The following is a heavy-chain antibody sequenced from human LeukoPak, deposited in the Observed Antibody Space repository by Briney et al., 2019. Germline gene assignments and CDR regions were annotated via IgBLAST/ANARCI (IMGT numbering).Heavy chain of an antibody. Sequence: PGGSLRLSCAASGFTFSSYWMSWVRQAPGKGPEWVANINEDGSEKYYVDSVKGRFTISRDNAKNSLCLQMNSLRAEDTAVYYCAKDPRGRWYGDYGGQGPLVTVSS. CDR3: AKDPRGRWYGDY. CDR1: GFTFSSYW. D-gene: IGHD4-23*01. V-gene: IGHV3-7*03. J-gene: IGHJ4*02. CDR2: INEDGSEK.